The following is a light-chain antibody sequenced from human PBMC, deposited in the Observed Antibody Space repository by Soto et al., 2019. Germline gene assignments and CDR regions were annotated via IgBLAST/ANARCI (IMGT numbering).Light chain of an antibody. J-gene: IGKJ1*01. Sequence: ILLTQSPXXLXXXXGXXXXLXCSASQTVSNNYLAWYQQKPGQAPRLLIYGASSRATSIPDRFSGSGSGTDFTLTISRLEPEDFAVYYCQQYGSSPWTFGQGTKVDIK. CDR2: GAS. CDR3: QQYGSSPWT. V-gene: IGKV3-20*01. CDR1: QTVSNNY.